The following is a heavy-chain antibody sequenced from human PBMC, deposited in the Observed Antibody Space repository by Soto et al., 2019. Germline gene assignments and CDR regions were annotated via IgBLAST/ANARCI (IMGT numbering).Heavy chain of an antibody. CDR1: GYTFTSYA. J-gene: IGHJ5*02. CDR2: INAGNGNT. Sequence: QVQLVQSGAEVKKPGASVKVSCKASGYTFTSYAMHWVRQAPGQRLEWMGWINAGNGNTKYSQKFQGRVTITRDTSASTAYMGLSSLRSEDTAVYYCARDRVMVRGVISWFDPWGQGTLVTVSS. D-gene: IGHD3-10*01. CDR3: ARDRVMVRGVISWFDP. V-gene: IGHV1-3*01.